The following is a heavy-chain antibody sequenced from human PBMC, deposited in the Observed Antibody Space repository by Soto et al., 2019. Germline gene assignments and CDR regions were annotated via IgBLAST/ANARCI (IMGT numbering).Heavy chain of an antibody. D-gene: IGHD1-7*01. CDR2: ISYDGSNK. J-gene: IGHJ3*02. CDR3: AKDINWNYDEHDAFDI. CDR1: GFTFSSYG. Sequence: GGSLRLSCAASGFTFSSYGMHWVRQAPGKGLEWVAVISYDGSNKYYADSVKGRFTISRDNSKNTLYLQMNSLRAEDTAVYYCAKDINWNYDEHDAFDIWGQGTMVTVSS. V-gene: IGHV3-30*18.